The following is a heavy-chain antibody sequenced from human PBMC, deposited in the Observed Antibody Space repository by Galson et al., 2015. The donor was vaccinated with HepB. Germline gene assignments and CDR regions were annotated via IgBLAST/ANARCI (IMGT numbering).Heavy chain of an antibody. CDR1: GFTFSNAR. Sequence: SLRLSCAASGFTFSNARMSWVRQAPGKGLEWVGRIKSKTDGGTTDYAAPVKGRFTISRGDSKNTLYLQMNSLKTEDTAVYYCTTESHYDILTGYFGNWFDPWGQGTLVTVSS. V-gene: IGHV3-15*01. CDR2: IKSKTDGGTT. D-gene: IGHD3-9*01. J-gene: IGHJ5*02. CDR3: TTESHYDILTGYFGNWFDP.